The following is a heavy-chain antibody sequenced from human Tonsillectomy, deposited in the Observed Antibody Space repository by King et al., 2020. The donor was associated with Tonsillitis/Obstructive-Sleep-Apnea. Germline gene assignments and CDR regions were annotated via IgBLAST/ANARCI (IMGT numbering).Heavy chain of an antibody. J-gene: IGHJ4*02. D-gene: IGHD6-19*01. Sequence: VQLVESGGGLVQPGGSLRLSCAASGFTFTSYAMSWVRQAPGKGLEWVSTISSSGGSIYYAGSVKGRFTISRDNSKNTLYLQMNSLRAQDTAIYYCAKGEGSACPTPNDYWGQGTLVTVSS. CDR3: AKGEGSACPTPNDY. CDR2: ISSSGGSI. V-gene: IGHV3-23*04. CDR1: GFTFTSYA.